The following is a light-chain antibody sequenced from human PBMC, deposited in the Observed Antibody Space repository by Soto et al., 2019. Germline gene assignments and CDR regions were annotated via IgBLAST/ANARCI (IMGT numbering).Light chain of an antibody. V-gene: IGKV3-11*01. Sequence: EIVLAQSPATLSLSPGERATLSCRASQDISNFLAWYQQRPGQAPRLLIYDASNRATGIPARFSGSGSGTDFTLTFVGLEPEDFAIYYCQQRASWPPFTFGQGTKLEV. CDR3: QQRASWPPFT. J-gene: IGKJ2*01. CDR1: QDISNF. CDR2: DAS.